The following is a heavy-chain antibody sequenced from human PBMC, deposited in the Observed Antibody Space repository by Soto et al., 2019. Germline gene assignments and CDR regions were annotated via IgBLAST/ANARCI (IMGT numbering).Heavy chain of an antibody. CDR3: ARRGALTSYYHGYYFAY. J-gene: IGHJ4*02. V-gene: IGHV1-3*01. CDR2: INPGNGNT. CDR1: GYTFPRYA. D-gene: IGHD3-9*01. Sequence: AASVNRACKASGYTFPRYAMNWVRRAPGQSPEWMGWINPGNGNTKYSQRFQGRVTITRDTSASTAYMELSSLTSEDTAVYYCARRGALTSYYHGYYFAYCSQGSLVIVSS.